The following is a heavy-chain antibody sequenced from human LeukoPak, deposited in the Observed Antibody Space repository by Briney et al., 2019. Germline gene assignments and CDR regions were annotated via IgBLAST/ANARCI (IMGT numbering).Heavy chain of an antibody. J-gene: IGHJ6*02. CDR3: ARAITGTPRGMDV. V-gene: IGHV4-34*01. CDR2: INHSGST. CDR1: GGSISNYY. Sequence: PSETLSLTCTVSGGSISNYYWSWIRQPPGKGLEWIGEINHSGSTNYNPSLKSRVTISVDTSKNQFSLKLSSVTAADTAVYYCARAITGTPRGMDVWAKGPRSPSP. D-gene: IGHD1-20*01.